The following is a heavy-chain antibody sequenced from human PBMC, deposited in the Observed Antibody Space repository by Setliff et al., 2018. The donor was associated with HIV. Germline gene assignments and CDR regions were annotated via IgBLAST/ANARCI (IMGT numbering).Heavy chain of an antibody. J-gene: IGHJ4*02. Sequence: SETLSLTCTVSGASVNGHYWNWIRLTPVKGLEWIGSISYSGSTNYNPSLKSRVTISVDTSRNEFSMKLSSMTAADTAVYYCATDPTSYYTGGNCHSGHFASWGQGTLVTVSS. CDR3: ATDPTSYYTGGNCHSGHFAS. CDR2: ISYSGST. V-gene: IGHV4-59*02. D-gene: IGHD2-15*01. CDR1: GASVNGHY.